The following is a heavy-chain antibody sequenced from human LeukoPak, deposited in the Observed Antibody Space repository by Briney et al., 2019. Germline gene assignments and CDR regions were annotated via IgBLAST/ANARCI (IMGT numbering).Heavy chain of an antibody. CDR2: IYYSGST. CDR1: GGSISSYY. V-gene: IGHV4-59*01. CDR3: ATSFTAMVSHYYGMDV. D-gene: IGHD5-18*01. Sequence: SETLSLTCTVSGGSISSYYWSWIRQPPGKGLEWIGYIYYSGSTNYNPSLKSRVTISVDTSKNQFSLKLSSVTAADTAVYYCATSFTAMVSHYYGMDVWGQGTTVTVSS. J-gene: IGHJ6*02.